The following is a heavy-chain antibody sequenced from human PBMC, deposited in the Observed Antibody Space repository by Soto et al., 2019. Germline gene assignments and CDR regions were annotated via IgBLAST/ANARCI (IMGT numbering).Heavy chain of an antibody. CDR2: VYHTGAT. V-gene: IGHV4-31*03. CDR1: GDPPSYGGYY. Sequence: QVHLQESGPGQVEPSQTLSLVCSVSGDPPSYGGYYWSWVRQSPGKALEWIGFVYHTGATYYHPSLEGRVTMAVDVSKNEFSLKLTPVTAADTATYYWPREGHASWEWLDPWGQGILVTVSS. D-gene: IGHD1-26*01. J-gene: IGHJ5*02. CDR3: PREGHASWEWLDP.